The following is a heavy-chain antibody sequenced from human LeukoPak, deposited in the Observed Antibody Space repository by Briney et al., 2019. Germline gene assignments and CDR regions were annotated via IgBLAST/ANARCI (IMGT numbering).Heavy chain of an antibody. D-gene: IGHD3-22*01. J-gene: IGHJ5*02. CDR2: ISGSGGST. CDR1: GLTFSSYA. V-gene: IGHV3-23*01. CDR3: AKDHDYYDSSGYYSNWFDP. Sequence: TGGSLRLSCAAPGLTFSSYAMSWVRQAPGKGLEWVSAISGSGGSTYYADSVKGRFTISRDNSKNTLYLQMNSLRAEDTAVYYCAKDHDYYDSSGYYSNWFDPWGQGTLVTVSS.